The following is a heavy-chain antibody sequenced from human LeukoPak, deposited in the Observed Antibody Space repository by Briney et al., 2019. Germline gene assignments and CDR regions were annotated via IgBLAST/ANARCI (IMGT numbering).Heavy chain of an antibody. CDR3: ATQGLDV. V-gene: IGHV3-23*01. CDR1: GFTFSSYA. CDR2: FSGSGGST. J-gene: IGHJ6*04. Sequence: PGGSLRLSCAASGFTFSSYAMSWVRQAPGKGLECISGFSGSGGSTYYADSVKGRFTISRDNSKNTLYLQMNSLRAEDTAVYYCATQGLDVWGKGTTVTVSS.